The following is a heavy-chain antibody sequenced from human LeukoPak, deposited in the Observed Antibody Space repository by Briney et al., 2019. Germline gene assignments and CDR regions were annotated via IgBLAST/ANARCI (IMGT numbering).Heavy chain of an antibody. CDR3: ARFGGNYYGYFDL. J-gene: IGHJ2*01. CDR1: GGTFSSYA. Sequence: SVKVSCKASGGTFSSYAISWVRQAPGQGLEWMGGIIPIFGTANYAQKFQGRVTITADESTSTAYMELSSLRSEDTAVYYCARFGGNYYGYFDLWSRGTLSLSPQ. D-gene: IGHD4-23*01. CDR2: IIPIFGTA. V-gene: IGHV1-69*13.